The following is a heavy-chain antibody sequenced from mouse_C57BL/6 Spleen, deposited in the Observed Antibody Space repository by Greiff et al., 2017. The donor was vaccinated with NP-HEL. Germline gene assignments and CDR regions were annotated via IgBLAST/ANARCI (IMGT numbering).Heavy chain of an antibody. J-gene: IGHJ4*01. CDR2: IYPGSGST. V-gene: IGHV1-55*01. CDR1: GYTFTSYW. D-gene: IGHD1-1*01. CDR3: ARYDTTVVGYYAMDY. Sequence: VQLQQPGAELVKPGASVKMSCKASGYTFTSYWITWVKQRPGQGLEWIGDIYPGSGSTNYNEKFKSKATLTVDTSSSTAYMQLSSLTSEDSAVYYCARYDTTVVGYYAMDYWGQGTSVTVSS.